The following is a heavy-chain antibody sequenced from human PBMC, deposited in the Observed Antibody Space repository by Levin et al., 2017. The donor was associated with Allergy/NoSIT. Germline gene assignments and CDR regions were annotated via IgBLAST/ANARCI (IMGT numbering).Heavy chain of an antibody. CDR1: GFIFSDHY. CDR3: ADVGRSYDLDV. Sequence: SCAGSGFIFSDHYIDWVRQAPGKGLEWVGRITNKGRSYTSEYAASVKGRFTISRDDSKNSVYLQMNSLKTEDTAVYYCADVGRSYDLDVWGQGTTVTVSS. D-gene: IGHD1-26*01. V-gene: IGHV3-72*01. J-gene: IGHJ6*02. CDR2: ITNKGRSYTS.